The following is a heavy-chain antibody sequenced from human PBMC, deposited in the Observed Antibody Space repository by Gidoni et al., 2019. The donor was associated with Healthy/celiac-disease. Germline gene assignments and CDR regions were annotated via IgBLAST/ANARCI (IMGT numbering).Heavy chain of an antibody. CDR3: ARALYSSSPKGYYYYGMDV. Sequence: QVQLVQSGAEVKKPGASVKVSCKASGYTFTSHYMHWVRQAPGQGLEWMGIINPSGGSTSYAQKFQGRVTMTRDTSTSTVYMELSSLRSEDTAVYYCARALYSSSPKGYYYYGMDVWGQGTTVTVSS. CDR2: INPSGGST. CDR1: GYTFTSHY. J-gene: IGHJ6*02. D-gene: IGHD6-13*01. V-gene: IGHV1-46*03.